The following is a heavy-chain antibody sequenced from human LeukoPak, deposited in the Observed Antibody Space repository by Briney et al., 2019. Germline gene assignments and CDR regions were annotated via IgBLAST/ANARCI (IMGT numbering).Heavy chain of an antibody. V-gene: IGHV3-23*01. Sequence: GGSLRLSCAASGFTFSSSAMSWVRQVPGKGLEWVSGISASGGSTSYADSVKGRFTISRENSKNTLYLQMNSLRAEDTAVYYCAKVRLYGDYPEIDYWGQGTLVAVSS. CDR2: ISASGGST. CDR1: GFTFSSSA. CDR3: AKVRLYGDYPEIDY. J-gene: IGHJ4*02. D-gene: IGHD4-17*01.